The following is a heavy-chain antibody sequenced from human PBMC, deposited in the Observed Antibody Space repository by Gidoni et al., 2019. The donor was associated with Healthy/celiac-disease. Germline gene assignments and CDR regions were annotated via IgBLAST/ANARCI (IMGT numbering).Heavy chain of an antibody. J-gene: IGHJ4*02. Sequence: EVQLVESGGGLVKPGGSLRLSCAASGFTFSSYSMNWVRQAPGKGLEWVSSISSSSSYIYYEDSVKGRFTISRDNAKNSLYLQMNSLRAEDTAVYYCARVGDCSSTSCYRHVAYWGQGTLVTVSS. CDR2: ISSSSSYI. D-gene: IGHD2-2*02. CDR3: ARVGDCSSTSCYRHVAY. CDR1: GFTFSSYS. V-gene: IGHV3-21*01.